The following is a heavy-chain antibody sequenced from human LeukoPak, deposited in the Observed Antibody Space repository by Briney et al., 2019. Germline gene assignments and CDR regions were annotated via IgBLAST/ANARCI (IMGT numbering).Heavy chain of an antibody. CDR3: VKDLSYESSGSVIEN. V-gene: IGHV3-43*01. CDR2: ISWDGTT. D-gene: IGHD3-22*01. Sequence: GRSLRLSCAASEFTFEDYTMHWVRQGPGKTLEWVSLISWDGTTYYADSLKGRFTISRDNSKNCLYLQMDTLTTDDTAFYYCVKDLSYESSGSVIENWGQGTLFTVSS. CDR1: EFTFEDYT. J-gene: IGHJ4*02.